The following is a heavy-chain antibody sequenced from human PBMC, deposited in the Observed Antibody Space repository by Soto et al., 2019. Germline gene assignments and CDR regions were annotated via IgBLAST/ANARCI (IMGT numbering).Heavy chain of an antibody. Sequence: GESLKISCKGSGYSFTSYWIGWVRQMPGKGLEWMGIIYPGDSYTNYSPSFQGHVTISADKSISTAYLQWSSLKASDTAMYYCASTYSWEGIDVWGQGTTVTVSS. D-gene: IGHD2-15*01. CDR2: IYPGDSYT. CDR1: GYSFTSYW. V-gene: IGHV5-51*01. CDR3: ASTYSWEGIDV. J-gene: IGHJ6*02.